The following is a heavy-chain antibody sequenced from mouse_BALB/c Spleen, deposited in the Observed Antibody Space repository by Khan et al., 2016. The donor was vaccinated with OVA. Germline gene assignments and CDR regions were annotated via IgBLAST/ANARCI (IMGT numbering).Heavy chain of an antibody. V-gene: IGHV1-61*01. CDR3: ARGNTASYWYCDV. J-gene: IGHJ1*01. CDR1: GYSFTSYW. D-gene: IGHD1-2*01. CDR2: IHPSDSET. Sequence: QVQLQQPGAELVRPGASVKLSCKASGYSFTSYWMNWVKQRPGQGLEWIGIIHPSDSETRLNQKFKDKATLTVDKSSSTAYMQLSSPTSEDSVVYYCARGNTASYWYCDVWGAGTTVTVSS.